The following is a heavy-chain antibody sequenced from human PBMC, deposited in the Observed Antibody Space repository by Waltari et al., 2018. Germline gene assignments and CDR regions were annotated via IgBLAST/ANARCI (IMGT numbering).Heavy chain of an antibody. J-gene: IGHJ3*02. D-gene: IGHD1-7*01. Sequence: QVQLRESGQGLVKPSETLSLTCVISCDSLSGILFWGWIRQSPEKGLEWIGNIYYSGVTYYSPFLKSRVFISIDTPRRQFSLKLTSVTAADTAVYYCARVLTTGTVAFDIWGQGTLVTVSS. CDR3: ARVLTTGTVAFDI. V-gene: IGHV4-38-2*01. CDR1: CDSLSGILF. CDR2: IYYSGVT.